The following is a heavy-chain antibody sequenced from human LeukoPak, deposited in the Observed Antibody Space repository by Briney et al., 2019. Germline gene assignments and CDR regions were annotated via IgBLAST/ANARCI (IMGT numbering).Heavy chain of an antibody. J-gene: IGHJ4*02. CDR2: INPSGGST. CDR3: ARLAVAGTRGKLSNDY. V-gene: IGHV1-46*01. D-gene: IGHD6-19*01. CDR1: GYTFTSYY. Sequence: GASVKVSCKTSGYTFTSYYMHWVRQAPGQGLEWMGIINPSGGSTSYAQKFQGRVTMTRDMSTSTVYMELSSLRSEDTAVYYCARLAVAGTRGKLSNDYWGQGTLVTVSS.